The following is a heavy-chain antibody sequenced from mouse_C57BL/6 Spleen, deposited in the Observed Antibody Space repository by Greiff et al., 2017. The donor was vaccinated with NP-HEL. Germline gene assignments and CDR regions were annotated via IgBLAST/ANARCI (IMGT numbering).Heavy chain of an antibody. V-gene: IGHV1-52*01. D-gene: IGHD1-1*01. CDR2: IDPSDSDT. CDR3: ARPFYYGSTYVDY. CDR1: GYTFTSYW. J-gene: IGHJ2*01. Sequence: QVQLQQPGAELVRPGSSVKLSCKASGYTFTSYWMHWVKQRPIQGLEWIGNIDPSDSDTHYNQKFKDKATLTVDKSSSTAYMQLSSLTSEDSAVYYCARPFYYGSTYVDYWGQGTTLTVSS.